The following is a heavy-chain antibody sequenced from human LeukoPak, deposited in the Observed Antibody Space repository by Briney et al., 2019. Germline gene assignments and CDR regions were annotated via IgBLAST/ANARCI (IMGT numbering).Heavy chain of an antibody. CDR3: ARALGGYFDL. V-gene: IGHV4-30-2*01. J-gene: IGHJ2*01. Sequence: SETLSLTCAVSGGSISSGGYSWSWIRQPPGKGLEWIGYIYHSGSTYYNPSLKSRVTISVDRSKNQFSLKLSSVTAADTAVYYCARALGGYFDLWGRGTLVTVSS. CDR1: GGSISSGGYS. CDR2: IYHSGST.